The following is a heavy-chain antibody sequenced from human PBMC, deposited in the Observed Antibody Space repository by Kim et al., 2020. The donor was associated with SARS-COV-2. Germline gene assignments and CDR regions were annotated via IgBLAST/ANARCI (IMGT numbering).Heavy chain of an antibody. CDR3: ARDPYNYDSSGYYGSKYYFDC. CDR2: ISCGDSAI. V-gene: IGHV3-48*02. Sequence: GGSLRLSCAASGFTFSRCSMSWVRQAPDKGLEWVSYISCGDSAIFYADSVKGRFTISRDNAKNTVYLQMNSLRDEDTAVYYCARDPYNYDSSGYYGSKYYFDCRGQGTLVTVSS. D-gene: IGHD3-22*01. J-gene: IGHJ4*02. CDR1: GFTFSRCS.